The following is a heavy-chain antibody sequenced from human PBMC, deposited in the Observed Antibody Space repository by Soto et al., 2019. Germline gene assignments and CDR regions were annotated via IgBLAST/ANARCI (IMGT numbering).Heavy chain of an antibody. CDR2: IWYDGSNK. CDR3: ARDCYYGSGIYCQSALDY. V-gene: IGHV3-33*01. J-gene: IGHJ4*02. D-gene: IGHD3-10*01. CDR1: GFTFSSYG. Sequence: QVQLVESGGGVVQPGRSLRLSCAASGFTFSSYGMHWVRQAPGKGLEWVAIIWYDGSNKYYADSVKGRFTISRDNSKNTLYLQMNSLRGEDTAVYYCARDCYYGSGIYCQSALDYWGQGTLVTVSS.